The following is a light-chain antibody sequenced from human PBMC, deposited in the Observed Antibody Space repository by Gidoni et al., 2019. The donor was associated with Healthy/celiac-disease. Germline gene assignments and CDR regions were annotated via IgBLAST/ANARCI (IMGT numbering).Light chain of an antibody. CDR1: QSVLYSSNNKSY. J-gene: IGKJ4*01. CDR2: WAS. Sequence: DIVMTQSPDSLAVSLSERATINCKSSQSVLYSSNNKSYLAWYQQKPGQPPKLLIYWASTRESGVPDRFSGSGSGTDFTLTISSLQAEDVAVYYCQQYYSNPPTFGGGTKVEIK. CDR3: QQYYSNPPT. V-gene: IGKV4-1*01.